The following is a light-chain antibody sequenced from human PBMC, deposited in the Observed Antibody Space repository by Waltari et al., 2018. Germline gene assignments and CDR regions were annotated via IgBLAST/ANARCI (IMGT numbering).Light chain of an antibody. Sequence: DIQMTQSPSSLSASVGDSVTITFQASQDISNYLNWYQQKPGKAPNLLIYGASNLETGVPSRFSGSASGTDFTFTISSLQPEDIATYYCQQYDSLPFTFGPGTRVNIK. J-gene: IGKJ3*01. CDR3: QQYDSLPFT. V-gene: IGKV1-33*01. CDR1: QDISNY. CDR2: GAS.